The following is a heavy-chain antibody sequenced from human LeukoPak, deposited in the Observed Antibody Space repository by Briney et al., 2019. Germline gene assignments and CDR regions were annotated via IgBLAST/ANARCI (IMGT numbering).Heavy chain of an antibody. CDR1: GFTFSTYA. D-gene: IGHD6-13*01. J-gene: IGHJ4*02. V-gene: IGHV3-23*01. CDR2: ISGSGGST. CDR3: AKALAAAGHIFDY. Sequence: GGSLRLSCAASGFTFSTYAMSWVRQAPGKGPEWVSAISGSGGSTYYADSVKGRFTISRDNSKNTLYLQMNSLRAEDTAVYYCAKALAAAGHIFDYWGQGTLVTVSS.